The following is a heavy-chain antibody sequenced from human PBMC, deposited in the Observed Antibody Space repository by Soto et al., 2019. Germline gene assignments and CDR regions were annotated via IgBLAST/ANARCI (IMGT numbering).Heavy chain of an antibody. CDR1: GGTFSSYG. CDR2: IIPIFGTA. Sequence: GASVKVSCKASGGTFSSYGISWVRQAPGQGLEWMGGIIPIFGTANYAQKFQGRVTITADESTSTAYMELSSLRSEDTAVYYCARRADGVYYYYGMDVWGQGTTVTVSS. D-gene: IGHD2-8*01. J-gene: IGHJ6*02. CDR3: ARRADGVYYYYGMDV. V-gene: IGHV1-69*13.